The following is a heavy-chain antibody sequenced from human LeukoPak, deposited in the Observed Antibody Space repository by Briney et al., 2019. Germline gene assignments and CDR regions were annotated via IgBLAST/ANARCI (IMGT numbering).Heavy chain of an antibody. Sequence: GGSLRLSCAASGFTFSSYWMSWVRQAPGKGLEWVANIKQDGSEKYYVDSVKGRFTISRDNAKNSLYLQMNSLRAEDTAVYYCARVGGGWFGELIYYYYYYMDVWGKGTTVTISS. V-gene: IGHV3-7*01. J-gene: IGHJ6*03. CDR1: GFTFSSYW. D-gene: IGHD3-10*01. CDR3: ARVGGGWFGELIYYYYYYMDV. CDR2: IKQDGSEK.